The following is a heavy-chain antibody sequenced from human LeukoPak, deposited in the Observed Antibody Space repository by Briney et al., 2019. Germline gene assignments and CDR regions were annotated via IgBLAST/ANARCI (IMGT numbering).Heavy chain of an antibody. D-gene: IGHD3-22*01. CDR3: ASSSGYYKYYFDY. Sequence: LRLSCAASGFTFSSYAMSWVRQAPGKGLEWIGYIYHSGSTYYNPSLKSRVTISVDRSKNQFSLKLSSVTAADTAVYYCASSSGYYKYYFDYWGQGTLVTVSS. CDR1: GFTFSSYA. J-gene: IGHJ4*02. V-gene: IGHV4-30-2*01. CDR2: IYHSGST.